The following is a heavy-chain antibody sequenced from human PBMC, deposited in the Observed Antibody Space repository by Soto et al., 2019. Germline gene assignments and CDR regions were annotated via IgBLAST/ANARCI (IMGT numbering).Heavy chain of an antibody. CDR3: ARWQDSSYWPPRVDY. Sequence: ASVKVSCKASGFTFTSYGFSWVRQAPGQGLEWMGWISAYNGNRNYAQRFQDRVIMTTDTSTTTTYMELRSLRSDDTAVYYCARWQDSSYWPPRVDYWGQGTLVTVSS. V-gene: IGHV1-18*04. D-gene: IGHD6-19*01. CDR1: GFTFTSYG. CDR2: ISAYNGNR. J-gene: IGHJ4*02.